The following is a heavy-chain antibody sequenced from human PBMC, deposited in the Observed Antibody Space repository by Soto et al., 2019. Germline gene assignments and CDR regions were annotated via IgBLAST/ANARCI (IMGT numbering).Heavy chain of an antibody. J-gene: IGHJ4*01. V-gene: IGHV3-21*06. CDR1: GFTFSSYS. CDR2: ISSSNTYT. D-gene: IGHD5-12*01. Sequence: GGSLRLSCAASGFTFSSYSLSWVRHAPGQGLERVSSISSSNTYTYYADSVRSRLTISKDDAKNSLLLQMGSLRVEYTAVYCCARGGDTCGSWPRYWGQGTPVTVSS. CDR3: ARGGDTCGSWPRY.